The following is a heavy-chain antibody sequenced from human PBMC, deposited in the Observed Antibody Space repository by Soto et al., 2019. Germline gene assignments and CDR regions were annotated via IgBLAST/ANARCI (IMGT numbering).Heavy chain of an antibody. V-gene: IGHV4-34*01. Sequence: SETLSLTCAVYGGSFSGYYWSWIRQPPGKGLEWIGEINHSGSTNYNPSLKSRVTISVDTSKNQFSLKLSSVTAADTAVYYCASASRSRYGMDVWGQGTTVTVSS. CDR1: GGSFSGYY. CDR3: ASASRSRYGMDV. J-gene: IGHJ6*02. CDR2: INHSGST.